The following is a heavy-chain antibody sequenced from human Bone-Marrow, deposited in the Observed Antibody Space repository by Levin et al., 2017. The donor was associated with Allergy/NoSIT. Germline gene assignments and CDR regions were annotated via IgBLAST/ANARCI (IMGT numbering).Heavy chain of an antibody. CDR1: GFIFSSFA. J-gene: IGHJ4*02. CDR2: ISYDARNT. V-gene: IGHV3-30*04. Sequence: GGSLRLSCAASGFIFSSFAMHWVRQAPGRGLEWVALISYDARNTYYADSVKGRFTISRDKSTDTVSLQMNSLRPEDTAVYYCAKGLTTVTTIDCFDCWGQGTLVTVS. D-gene: IGHD4-17*01. CDR3: AKGLTTVTTIDCFDC.